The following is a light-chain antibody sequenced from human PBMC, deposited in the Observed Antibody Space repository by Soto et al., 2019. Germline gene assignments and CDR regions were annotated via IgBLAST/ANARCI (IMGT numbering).Light chain of an antibody. CDR3: LMYYGGGWV. CDR2: GAS. CDR1: TGPVTSDFS. Sequence: QTVVTQEPSLTVSPGGTVTLTCASSTGPVTSDFSPSWFQQKPGQPPRALIYGASNKQSWTPARFSGSLLGGKAALTLSGVQPEDEAVYYCLMYYGGGWVFGGGTKLTVL. V-gene: IGLV7-43*01. J-gene: IGLJ3*02.